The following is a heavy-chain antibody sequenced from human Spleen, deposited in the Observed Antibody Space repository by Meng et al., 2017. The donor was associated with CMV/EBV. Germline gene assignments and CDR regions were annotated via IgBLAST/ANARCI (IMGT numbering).Heavy chain of an antibody. J-gene: IGHJ4*02. D-gene: IGHD2-21*01. CDR2: ISSGGNYQ. Sequence: GESLKISCAASGFAFSSHTLHWVRQAPGKGLDWVAVISSGGNYQYYADSVQGRFTISRDNSKNTLFLQMNSLRPADTAVYYCAKDRGLAFVYWGQGTLVTVSS. V-gene: IGHV3-30-3*01. CDR1: GFAFSSHT. CDR3: AKDRGLAFVY.